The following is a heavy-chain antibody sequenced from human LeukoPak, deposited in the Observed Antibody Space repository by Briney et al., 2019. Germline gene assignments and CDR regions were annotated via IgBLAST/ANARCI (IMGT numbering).Heavy chain of an antibody. Sequence: GGSLRLSCAASGFTVSSNYMSWVRQAPGKGLEWVSVIYSGGSTYYADSVKGRFTISRDNSKNTLYLQMNSLRAEDTAVYYCAKASSGWYPYFDYWGQGTLVTVSS. V-gene: IGHV3-53*01. CDR3: AKASSGWYPYFDY. CDR1: GFTVSSNY. J-gene: IGHJ4*02. CDR2: IYSGGST. D-gene: IGHD6-19*01.